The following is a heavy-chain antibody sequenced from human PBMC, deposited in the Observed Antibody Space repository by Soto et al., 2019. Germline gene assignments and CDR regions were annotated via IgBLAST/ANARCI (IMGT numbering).Heavy chain of an antibody. Sequence: PGGSLRLSCAASGFIFTNFAMSWVRQAPGKGLEWVSSITSGSDRTYYAASVKGRFTISRDNSKSTVFLQMNSLRAEDTAVYFCVEGGFYEGFDYWGQGTLVTVS. CDR2: ITSGSDRT. J-gene: IGHJ4*02. D-gene: IGHD5-12*01. CDR1: GFIFTNFA. CDR3: VEGGFYEGFDY. V-gene: IGHV3-23*01.